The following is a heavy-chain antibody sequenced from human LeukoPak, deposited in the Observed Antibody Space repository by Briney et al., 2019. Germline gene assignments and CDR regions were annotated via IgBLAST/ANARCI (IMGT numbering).Heavy chain of an antibody. D-gene: IGHD3-10*01. J-gene: IGHJ6*03. CDR2: ISSSSSTI. CDR1: GFTFSSYS. CDR3: ARGGISVKVYYYYYMDV. Sequence: GGSLRLSCAASGFTFSSYSMNWVRQAPGKGLVWVSYISSSSSTIYYADSVRGRFTISRDNAKNSLYLQMNSLRDEDTAVYYCARGGISVKVYYYYYMDVWGKGTTVTVSS. V-gene: IGHV3-48*02.